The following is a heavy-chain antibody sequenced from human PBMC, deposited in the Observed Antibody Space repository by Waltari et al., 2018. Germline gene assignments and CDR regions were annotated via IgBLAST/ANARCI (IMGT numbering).Heavy chain of an antibody. D-gene: IGHD3-3*01. CDR1: GGTFSSYA. CDR2: IIPIFGTA. J-gene: IGHJ5*02. CDR3: AREGYYDFWSNLSGNWFDP. Sequence: QVQLVQSGAEVKKPGSSVKVSCKASGGTFSSYAISWVRQAPGQGLEWMGGIIPIFGTANYAQKFQGRVTITTDESTSTAYMELSSLRSEDTAVYYCAREGYYDFWSNLSGNWFDPWGQGTLVTVSS. V-gene: IGHV1-69*05.